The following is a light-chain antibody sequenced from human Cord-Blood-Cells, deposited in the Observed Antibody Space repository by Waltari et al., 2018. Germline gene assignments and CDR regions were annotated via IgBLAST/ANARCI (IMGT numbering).Light chain of an antibody. CDR3: QQSYSTPLT. J-gene: IGKJ4*01. V-gene: IGKV1-39*01. CDR2: AAS. Sequence: DIQMTQSPSSLTASVGDRVTIPCRASQSISSYLNWYQQKPGKAPKLLIYAASSLQSGVPSRFSGSGSGTDFTLTISSLQPEDFETYYCQQSYSTPLTFGGGTKVGIK. CDR1: QSISSY.